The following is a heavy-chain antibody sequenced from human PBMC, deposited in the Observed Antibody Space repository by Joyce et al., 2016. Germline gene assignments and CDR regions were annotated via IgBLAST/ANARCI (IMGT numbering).Heavy chain of an antibody. V-gene: IGHV3-23*01. CDR1: GINLSNCA. CDR2: ITEGGSNT. D-gene: IGHD1-14*01. Sequence: VYLLESGGGLVQPGGSLRLSCASSGINLSNCAMSWVRQAPGKGLEWVSSITEGGSNTYYADSVKGRFTISRDDSKNTLSLQMNSLGDEDTAVYYCAKGINRTPGYFDYWGQGTLVTVSS. J-gene: IGHJ4*02. CDR3: AKGINRTPGYFDY.